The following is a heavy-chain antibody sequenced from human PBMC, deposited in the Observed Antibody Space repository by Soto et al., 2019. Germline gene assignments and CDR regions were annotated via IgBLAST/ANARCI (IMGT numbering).Heavy chain of an antibody. Sequence: EVQLLESGGGLVQPGGALRLSCAASGFTFSSCDLSWVRKAPGKGLEWVSAISDSGDSTWHADSVKGRFTISRDNSKNTLYLQMNSLRAEDTAVYYCAKDRGGGFDYWGQGTLVAVSS. CDR1: GFTFSSCD. V-gene: IGHV3-23*01. D-gene: IGHD3-10*01. J-gene: IGHJ4*02. CDR2: ISDSGDST. CDR3: AKDRGGGFDY.